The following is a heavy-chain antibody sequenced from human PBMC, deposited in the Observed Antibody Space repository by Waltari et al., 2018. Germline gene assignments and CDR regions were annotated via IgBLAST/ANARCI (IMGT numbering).Heavy chain of an antibody. Sequence: QVQLDQSATEVKRPGASLKVSCKTSGYTFSDYYLHWVRQAPGQGLEWMGWINPDNGKTNFAQKFQGRVTLTSDTSVNTVYMELPSLTADDTAVYYCARGPYYYYYHMDAWGQGTTVTVSS. CDR3: ARGPYYYYYHMDA. J-gene: IGHJ6*03. V-gene: IGHV1-2*02. CDR1: GYTFSDYY. CDR2: INPDNGKT.